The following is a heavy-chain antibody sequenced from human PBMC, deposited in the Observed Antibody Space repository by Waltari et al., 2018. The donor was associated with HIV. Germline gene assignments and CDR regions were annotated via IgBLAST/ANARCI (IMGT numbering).Heavy chain of an antibody. CDR3: ASPDTTMVHGHYYFYHMDV. J-gene: IGHJ6*02. Sequence: EVQLVESGGGLVQPGGSLRLSCPAAGFTVSRNSMRWGRQAPGKGLEWVSLIYTGGSTYYADSVKGRFTISRDNSKNTLYLQMNSLRAEDTAVYYCASPDTTMVHGHYYFYHMDVWGQGTTVTVSS. D-gene: IGHD5-18*01. CDR1: GFTVSRNS. V-gene: IGHV3-66*01. CDR2: IYTGGST.